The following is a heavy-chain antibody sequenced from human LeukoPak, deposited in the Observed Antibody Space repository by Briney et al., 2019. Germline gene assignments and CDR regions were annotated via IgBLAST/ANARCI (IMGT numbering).Heavy chain of an antibody. V-gene: IGHV4-39*01. J-gene: IGHJ6*03. D-gene: IGHD3-9*01. CDR3: ARAATIRYFDWLSPKNYYYYYYMDV. CDR1: GGSISSSSYY. CDR2: IYYSGST. Sequence: SETLSLTCAVYGGSISSSSYYWGWIRQPPGKGLEWIGSIYYSGSTYYNPSLKSRVTISVDTSKNQFSLKLSSVTAADTAVYYCARAATIRYFDWLSPKNYYYYYYMDVWGKGTTVTISS.